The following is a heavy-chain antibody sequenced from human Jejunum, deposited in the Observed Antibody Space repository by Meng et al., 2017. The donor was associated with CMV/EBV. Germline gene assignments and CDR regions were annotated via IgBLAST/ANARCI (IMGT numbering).Heavy chain of an antibody. CDR3: ARVSLRQTIFDY. CDR1: GGSISSGDNY. Sequence: QVRLQEAGPGLVKPSQTLSLTCTGSGGSISSGDNYWSWIRQPPGKGLEWIGYIYYSGSTYYNPSLKSRLTISVDTSKNQFSLNLTSVTAADTAVYYCARVSLRQTIFDYWGQGTLVTVSS. D-gene: IGHD6-6*01. CDR2: IYYSGST. V-gene: IGHV4-30-4*08. J-gene: IGHJ4*02.